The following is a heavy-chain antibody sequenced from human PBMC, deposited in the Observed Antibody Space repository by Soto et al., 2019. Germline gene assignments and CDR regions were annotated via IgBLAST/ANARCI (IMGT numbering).Heavy chain of an antibody. Sequence: SETLSLTCTVSGVSINSRGYNWGWIRQPPGQGLEWTESLFYSGTTYYNPALKSRITIAVDSSKNQFSLSLSSVTAANTAFYYCARKEDGYNRLFDYWGQGILVTVSS. D-gene: IGHD5-12*01. CDR3: ARKEDGYNRLFDY. CDR2: LFYSGTT. J-gene: IGHJ4*02. CDR1: GVSINSRGYN. V-gene: IGHV4-39*01.